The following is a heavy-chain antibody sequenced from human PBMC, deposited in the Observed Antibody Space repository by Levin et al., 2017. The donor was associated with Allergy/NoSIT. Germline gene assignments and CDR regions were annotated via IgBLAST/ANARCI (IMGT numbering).Heavy chain of an antibody. CDR3: ARDSPFDI. Sequence: LSLTCAASGLTFSSYWMSWVRQAPGKGLEWVANIKQDGSEKYYVDSVKGRFTISRDNAKNSLYLQMNSLRAEDTAVYYCARDSPFDIWGQGTMVTVSS. V-gene: IGHV3-7*01. CDR2: IKQDGSEK. J-gene: IGHJ3*02. CDR1: GLTFSSYW.